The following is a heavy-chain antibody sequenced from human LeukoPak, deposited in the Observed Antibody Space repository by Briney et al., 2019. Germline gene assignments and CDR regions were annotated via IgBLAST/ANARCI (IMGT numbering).Heavy chain of an antibody. Sequence: GGSLRLSCAASGFTFSSYWMNWVRQAPGKGLEWVSGISPSGDITYYADSVKGRFTISRDNSKNTLYLEVISLTAEDTAVYYCAKDDAWLRFGEWSQGTLVTVSS. V-gene: IGHV3-23*01. D-gene: IGHD3-10*01. CDR3: AKDDAWLRFGE. CDR2: ISPSGDIT. CDR1: GFTFSSYW. J-gene: IGHJ4*02.